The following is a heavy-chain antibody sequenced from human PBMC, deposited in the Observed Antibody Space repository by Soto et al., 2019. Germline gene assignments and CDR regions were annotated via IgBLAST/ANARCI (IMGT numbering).Heavy chain of an antibody. J-gene: IGHJ4*02. D-gene: IGHD4-4*01. CDR1: GGTFSSYA. Sequence: VQLVQSGAEVKKPGSSVKVSCKASGGTFSSYAISWVRQAPGQGLEWMGGVLPIFGTANYAQKFQGRVTSTADEPTSTAYMELGSLRSEATAVYYCARRGVVTPVDYWGKGTLVTVSS. CDR3: ARRGVVTPVDY. V-gene: IGHV1-69*01. CDR2: VLPIFGTA.